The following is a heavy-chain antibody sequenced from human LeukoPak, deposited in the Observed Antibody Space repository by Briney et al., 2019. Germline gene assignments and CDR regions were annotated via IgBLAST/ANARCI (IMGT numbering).Heavy chain of an antibody. CDR3: ARVDVCSGGSCYPDAFDI. V-gene: IGHV3-74*01. J-gene: IGHJ3*02. Sequence: GGSLRLSCAASGLTFSSYWMHWVRQAPGKGLVWVSRINSDGSSTSYADSVKGRFTISRDNAKNTLYLQMNSLRAEDTAVYYCARVDVCSGGSCYPDAFDIWGQETMVTVSS. CDR2: INSDGSST. CDR1: GLTFSSYW. D-gene: IGHD2-15*01.